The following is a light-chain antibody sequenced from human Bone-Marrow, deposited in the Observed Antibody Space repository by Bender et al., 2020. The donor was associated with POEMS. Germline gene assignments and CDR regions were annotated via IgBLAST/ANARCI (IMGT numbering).Light chain of an antibody. V-gene: IGLV1-47*02. CDR1: ASNIGRNF. CDR2: TNN. J-gene: IGLJ2*01. CDR3: ATWDAKMSAQYVL. Sequence: QSLLTQSPSASGTPGQRVTISCSGGASNIGRNFVCWYQQLPGTAPRLLIYTNNERPSGVPDRFSGSRSGTSASLAISGLRSEDEADYYCATWDAKMSAQYVLFGGGTKLTVL.